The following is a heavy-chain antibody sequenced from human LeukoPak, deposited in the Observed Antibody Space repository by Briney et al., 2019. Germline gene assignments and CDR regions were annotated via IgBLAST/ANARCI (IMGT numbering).Heavy chain of an antibody. Sequence: GGSLRLSCKASGFSFGDETMSWFRQAPGKGLEWVGFIRNKAYGGTTKYAASVKGRFTISRDDSKSIAYLQMNSLKTEDTAVYYCTRDSPDYYDGSGYSSSFEYWGQGTLVTVSS. V-gene: IGHV3-49*03. CDR2: IRNKAYGGTT. J-gene: IGHJ4*02. CDR3: TRDSPDYYDGSGYSSSFEY. CDR1: GFSFGDET. D-gene: IGHD3-22*01.